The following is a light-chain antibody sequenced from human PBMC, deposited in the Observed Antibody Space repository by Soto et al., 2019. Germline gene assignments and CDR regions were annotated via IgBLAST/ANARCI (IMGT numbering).Light chain of an antibody. CDR2: GAS. J-gene: IGKJ3*01. Sequence: DIVLTQSPGTLSLSPGERATLSCMASQTVSSNNFAWYHQKRGQAPRLLIYGASSRAATIPALFSGSRSGTDFTVIISSLAPEDFAVYYWQQYGSSPFTFGPGTAVDIK. CDR1: QTVSSNN. CDR3: QQYGSSPFT. V-gene: IGKV3-20*01.